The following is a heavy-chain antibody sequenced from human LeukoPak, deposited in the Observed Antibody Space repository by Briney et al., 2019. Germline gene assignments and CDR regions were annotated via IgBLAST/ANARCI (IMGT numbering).Heavy chain of an antibody. D-gene: IGHD4-17*01. J-gene: IGHJ6*02. CDR1: GFTFSSYA. CDR3: AGDLHDYGDSPLHYYYYGMDV. CDR2: ISYDGSNK. Sequence: PGGSLRLSCAASGFTFSSYAMHWVRQAPGKGLEWVAVISYDGSNKYYADSVKGRFTISRDNSKNTLYLQMNSLRAEDTAVYYCAGDLHDYGDSPLHYYYYGMDVWGQGTTVTVSS. V-gene: IGHV3-30-3*01.